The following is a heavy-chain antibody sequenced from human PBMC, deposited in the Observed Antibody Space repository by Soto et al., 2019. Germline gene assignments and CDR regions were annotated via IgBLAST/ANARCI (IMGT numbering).Heavy chain of an antibody. D-gene: IGHD2-8*02. CDR2: ITSAGSYI. CDR1: GFTFSNYN. V-gene: IGHV3-21*01. Sequence: EVQLVESGGGLVKPGGSLRLSCAASGFTFSNYNMNWVRQPPGKGLEWVSSITSAGSYIYYAESLKGRVTISRDNAKNSLFLQMNSLRAEDTALYFCARGILGGVRIDSGMDVWGQGTTVTVSS. CDR3: ARGILGGVRIDSGMDV. J-gene: IGHJ6*02.